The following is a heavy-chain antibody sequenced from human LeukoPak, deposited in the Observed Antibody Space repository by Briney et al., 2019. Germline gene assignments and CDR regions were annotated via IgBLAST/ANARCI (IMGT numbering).Heavy chain of an antibody. CDR1: GGSFTDYY. Sequence: PSETLSLTCAIYGGSFTDYYCNWIRQPPGKGLEWIGGINHGGSTNYNPSLRSRVTVSVDRSKKQFSLRLSSVTAADTAVYSCAGGTPQGLPKTWGQGSLVTVSS. D-gene: IGHD3-16*01. V-gene: IGHV4-34*01. CDR3: AGGTPQGLPKT. CDR2: INHGGST. J-gene: IGHJ4*02.